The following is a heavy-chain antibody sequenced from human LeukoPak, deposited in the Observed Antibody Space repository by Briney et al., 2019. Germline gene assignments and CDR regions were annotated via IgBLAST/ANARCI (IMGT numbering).Heavy chain of an antibody. D-gene: IGHD4-17*01. Sequence: PSETLSLTCTVSGGSISSSSYYWGWIRQPPGKGLEWIGYISYSGSTNYNPSLKSRVTISVDTSKNQFSLKLSSVTAADTAVYYCARTHDYGDYPTTYFDYWGQGTLVTVSS. CDR1: GGSISSSSYY. CDR2: ISYSGST. V-gene: IGHV4-61*05. J-gene: IGHJ4*02. CDR3: ARTHDYGDYPTTYFDY.